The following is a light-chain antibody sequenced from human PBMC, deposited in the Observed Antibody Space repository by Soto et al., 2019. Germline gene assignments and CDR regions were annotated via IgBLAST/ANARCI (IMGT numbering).Light chain of an antibody. Sequence: QSALTQPASVSGSPGQSITISCTGTSSDVGDYNYVSWYQQHPGKAPKLMIYDVSNRPSGVSNRFSGSKSGNTASLAVSGLQAEDEADYYCSSYISSSTLVFGGGTKLTVL. V-gene: IGLV2-14*01. J-gene: IGLJ2*01. CDR2: DVS. CDR1: SSDVGDYNY. CDR3: SSYISSSTLV.